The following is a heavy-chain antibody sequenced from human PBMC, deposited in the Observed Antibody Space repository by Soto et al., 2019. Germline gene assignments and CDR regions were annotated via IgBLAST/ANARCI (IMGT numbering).Heavy chain of an antibody. CDR1: GFPFDAHG. CDR2: INVSGALT. CDR3: VKDPQWLETYFDS. D-gene: IGHD6-19*01. J-gene: IGHJ4*02. Sequence: PGGSLRLSCAASGFPFDAHGMAWVRQSPGKGLQWVSSINVSGALTYYIESVKGRFTISRDNSEHTLYLQMNNLEADDTAIYYCVKDPQWLETYFDSWGPGTLVTVSS. V-gene: IGHV3-23*01.